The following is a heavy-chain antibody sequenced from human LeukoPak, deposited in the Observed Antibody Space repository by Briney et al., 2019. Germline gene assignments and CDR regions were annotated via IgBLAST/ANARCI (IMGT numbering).Heavy chain of an antibody. J-gene: IGHJ6*03. V-gene: IGHV1-8*01. Sequence: ASVTVSCMASGYTFTSYDINWVRQAAGQGVEGMGWMNSNSVNTGYAQKFQGTVTMTRNPSIRTAYMELSSLRSEDTAVYYCARWFGEEGAYYYYMDVWGKGPTVTVSS. CDR1: GYTFTSYD. CDR3: ARWFGEEGAYYYYMDV. CDR2: MNSNSVNT. D-gene: IGHD3-10*01.